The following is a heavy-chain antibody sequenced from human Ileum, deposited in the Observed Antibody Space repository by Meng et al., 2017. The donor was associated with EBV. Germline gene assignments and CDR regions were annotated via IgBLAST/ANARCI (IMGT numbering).Heavy chain of an antibody. V-gene: IGHV1-69*10. CDR2: IIPILGIA. J-gene: IGHJ2*01. CDR1: GGTFSSYA. Sequence: QVQLVQSGAEVKKPGSSVKVSCKALGGTFSSYAISWVRQAPGQGLEWMGGIIPILGIANYAQKFQGRVTITADKSTSTAYMELSSLRSEDTAVYYCARGGPYPDSSGFHWYFDLWGRGTLVTVSS. D-gene: IGHD3-22*01. CDR3: ARGGPYPDSSGFHWYFDL.